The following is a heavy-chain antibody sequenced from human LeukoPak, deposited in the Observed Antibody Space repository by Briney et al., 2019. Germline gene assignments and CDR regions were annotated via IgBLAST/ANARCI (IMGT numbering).Heavy chain of an antibody. J-gene: IGHJ4*02. CDR2: INHSGST. CDR3: ARPLYSGSYYSQLFDY. Sequence: SETLSLTCAVYGGSFSGYYWSWIRQPPGKGLEWIGEINHSGSTNYNPSLKSRVTISVDTSKNQFSLKLSSVTAADTAVYYCARPLYSGSYYSQLFDYWGQGTLVTVSS. V-gene: IGHV4-34*01. CDR1: GGSFSGYY. D-gene: IGHD1-26*01.